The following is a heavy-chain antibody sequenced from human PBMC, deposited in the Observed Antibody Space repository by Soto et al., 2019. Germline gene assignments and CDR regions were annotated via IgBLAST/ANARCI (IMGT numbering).Heavy chain of an antibody. J-gene: IGHJ4*02. V-gene: IGHV3-7*03. CDR2: IDQGGLET. D-gene: IGHD3-16*01. CDR3: ARTIQLRYLDN. CDR1: GFTFSHYW. Sequence: EVQLVQSGGGLVQPGGSLRLSCEASGFTFSHYWMSWVRQAPGKGLEWVAFIDQGGLETHYADSVKGRPTLSRDNPKNPVLLRMRPRRAEDTAMSYGARTIQLRYLDNGGQGTPVTVSS.